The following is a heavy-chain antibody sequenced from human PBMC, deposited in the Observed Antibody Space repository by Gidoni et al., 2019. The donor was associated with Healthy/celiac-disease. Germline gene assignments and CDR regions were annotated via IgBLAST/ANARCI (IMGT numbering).Heavy chain of an antibody. V-gene: IGHV1-2*02. CDR1: AYTFTGYY. CDR3: ARDQPTLEWLAMDV. CDR2: INPNSGGT. J-gene: IGHJ6*02. D-gene: IGHD3-3*01. Sequence: QVQLVHSGAEVKKPGASLKVSCKASAYTFTGYYMHWVRQAPGQGLVWMGWINPNSGGTNYAQKFQGRVTMTRDTSISTAYMELSRLRSDDTAVYYCARDQPTLEWLAMDVWGQGTTVTVSS.